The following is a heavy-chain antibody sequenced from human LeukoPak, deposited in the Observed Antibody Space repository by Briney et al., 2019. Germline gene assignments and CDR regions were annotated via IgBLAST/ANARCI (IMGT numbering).Heavy chain of an antibody. CDR1: GGTFSSYA. CDR3: ATSLEADPYCSSTSCYGSYYYYGMDV. D-gene: IGHD2-2*01. V-gene: IGHV1-69*13. J-gene: IGHJ6*02. CDR2: IIPIFGTA. Sequence: ASVKVSCKASGGTFSSYAISWVRQAPGQGLEWTGGIIPIFGTANYAQKFQGRVTITADESTSTAYMELSSLRSEDTAVYYCATSLEADPYCSSTSCYGSYYYYGMDVWGQGTTVTVSS.